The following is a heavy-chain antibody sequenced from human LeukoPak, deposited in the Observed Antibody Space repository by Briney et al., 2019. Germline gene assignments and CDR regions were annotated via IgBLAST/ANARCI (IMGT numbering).Heavy chain of an antibody. Sequence: PSETLSLTCTVSGGSISSYYWSWIRQPPGKGLEWIGYIYYSGSTNYNPSLKSRVTISVDTSKNQFSLKLSSVTAADTAVYYCARLRYVDWFPAFDIWGQGTMVTVSS. CDR3: ARLRYVDWFPAFDI. V-gene: IGHV4-59*08. CDR1: GGSISSYY. J-gene: IGHJ3*02. CDR2: IYYSGST. D-gene: IGHD3-9*01.